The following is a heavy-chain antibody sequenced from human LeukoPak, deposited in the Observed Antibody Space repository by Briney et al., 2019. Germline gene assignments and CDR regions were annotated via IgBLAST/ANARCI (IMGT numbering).Heavy chain of an antibody. J-gene: IGHJ4*02. Sequence: GGSLRLSCAASGFTFSSYTMNWVRQAPGKGLEWVSYISSRSSTIYSADSVKGRFTISRDNAKNLLYLQMNSLRAEDTAVYYCARGFIAVAGPFDYWGQGTLVTVSS. CDR3: ARGFIAVAGPFDY. CDR1: GFTFSSYT. V-gene: IGHV3-48*01. CDR2: ISSRSSTI. D-gene: IGHD6-19*01.